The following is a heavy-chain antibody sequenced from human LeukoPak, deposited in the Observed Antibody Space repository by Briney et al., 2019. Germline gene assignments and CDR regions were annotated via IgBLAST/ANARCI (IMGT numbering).Heavy chain of an antibody. CDR1: GGSISSSSYY. J-gene: IGHJ4*02. V-gene: IGHV4-39*01. D-gene: IGHD3-3*01. Sequence: SETLSLTCTVSGGSISSSSYYWGWIRQPPGKGLEWIGSIYYSGSTYYNPSLKSRVTISVDTSKNQFSLKLSSVTAADTAVYYCATHGGYYDFWSGYYFDYWGQGTLVTVSS. CDR3: ATHGGYYDFWSGYYFDY. CDR2: IYYSGST.